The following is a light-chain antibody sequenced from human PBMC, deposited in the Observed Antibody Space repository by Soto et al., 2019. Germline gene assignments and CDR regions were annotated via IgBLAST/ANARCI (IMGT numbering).Light chain of an antibody. CDR3: QKCKVAPFT. J-gene: IGKJ4*01. CDR2: AAS. V-gene: IGKV1-27*01. CDR1: QDIGNF. Sequence: DIQMTQSPSSLSASVGDRVTITCRASQDIGNFLAWYQQKPGKVPKLLIYAASTLQSGVPSRFSGSGSGTDFTLTISSLQPEDVATYYCQKCKVAPFTFGGGAKVDI.